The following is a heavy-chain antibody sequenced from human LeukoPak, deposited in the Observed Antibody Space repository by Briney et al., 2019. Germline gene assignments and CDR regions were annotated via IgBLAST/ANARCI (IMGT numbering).Heavy chain of an antibody. CDR1: GYTFTRYG. J-gene: IGHJ4*02. V-gene: IGHV1-18*01. Sequence: PVKISCKASGYTFTRYGISWVRQAPGQGLEWMGWISAYNGNTNYAQRLQGRVTMTTDTSTSTAYMELRSLRSDDTAVYYCARELRITMVRGVIIKGRSFDYWGQGTLVTVSS. CDR2: ISAYNGNT. D-gene: IGHD3-10*01. CDR3: ARELRITMVRGVIIKGRSFDY.